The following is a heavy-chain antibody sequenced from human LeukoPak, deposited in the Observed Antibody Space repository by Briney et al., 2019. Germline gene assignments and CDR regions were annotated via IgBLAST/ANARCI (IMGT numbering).Heavy chain of an antibody. CDR1: GFTFSSYA. CDR3: ARVGSSWYSYYYGMDV. J-gene: IGHJ6*02. CDR2: IKQDGSEK. V-gene: IGHV3-7*03. D-gene: IGHD6-13*01. Sequence: PGGSLRLSCAASGFTFSSYAMSWVRQAPGKGLEWVANIKQDGSEKYYVDSVKGRFTISRDNAKNSLYLQMNSLRAEDTAVYYCARVGSSWYSYYYGMDVWGQGTTVTVSS.